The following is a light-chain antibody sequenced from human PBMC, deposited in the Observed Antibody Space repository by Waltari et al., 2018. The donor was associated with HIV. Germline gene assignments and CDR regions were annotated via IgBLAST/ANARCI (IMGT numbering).Light chain of an antibody. J-gene: IGLJ2*01. V-gene: IGLV3-25*03. Sequence: SYELTQAPSVSVSPGQTAKITCSGDALSKHYVYWYQQKPGQAPLMMIFKDSERPAEILARFSASSSCSTSILTISGVQAEDEADYYCQSGHNSDSIFGGGTKLTVL. CDR1: ALSKHY. CDR3: QSGHNSDSI. CDR2: KDS.